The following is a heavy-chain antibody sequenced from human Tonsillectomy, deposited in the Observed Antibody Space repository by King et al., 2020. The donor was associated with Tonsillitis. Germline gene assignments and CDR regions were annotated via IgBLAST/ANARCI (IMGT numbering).Heavy chain of an antibody. CDR3: ARDTVDTAMGNYYYYYGMDV. V-gene: IGHV1-69*01. CDR2: IIPIFGTA. Sequence: QLVQSGAEVKKPGSSVKVSCKASGGTFSSYAISWVRQAPGQGLEWMGGIIPIFGTANYAQKFQGRVTITADESTSTAYMELSSLRSEDTAVYYCARDTVDTAMGNYYYYYGMDVWGQGTTVTVSS. CDR1: GGTFSSYA. J-gene: IGHJ6*02. D-gene: IGHD5-18*01.